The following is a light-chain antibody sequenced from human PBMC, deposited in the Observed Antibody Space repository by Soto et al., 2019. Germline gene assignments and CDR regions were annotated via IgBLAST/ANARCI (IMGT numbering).Light chain of an antibody. J-gene: IGKJ1*01. CDR1: QSISSW. Sequence: DIQMTQSPYTLSASVGDRVNITCRASQSISSWLAWYQQKPGKAPKLLIYKASSLESGVPSRFSGSGSGTEFTLTISSLQPDDLAPYYCQQYNSFPTFGQGTKVEIK. V-gene: IGKV1-5*03. CDR2: KAS. CDR3: QQYNSFPT.